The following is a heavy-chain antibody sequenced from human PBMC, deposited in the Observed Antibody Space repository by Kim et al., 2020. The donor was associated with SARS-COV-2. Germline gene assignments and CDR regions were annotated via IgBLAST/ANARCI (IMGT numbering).Heavy chain of an antibody. CDR3: SAVIPGAN. V-gene: IGHV3-73*01. CDR1: GFTFSGSN. Sequence: GGSLRLSCAASGFTFSGSNIHWVRQASGKGLEWVGRISTASKSYATAYGASVKGRFTISRDDSENTAYLQMNSLETGDTAMYYCSAVIPGANWGQGTLVT. CDR2: ISTASKSYAT. D-gene: IGHD2-21*02. J-gene: IGHJ4*02.